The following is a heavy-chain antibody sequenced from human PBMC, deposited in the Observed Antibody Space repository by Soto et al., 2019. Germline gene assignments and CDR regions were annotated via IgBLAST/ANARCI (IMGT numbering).Heavy chain of an antibody. V-gene: IGHV3-30-3*01. J-gene: IGHJ4*02. Sequence: GGSLRLSXAASGFTFSSYAMHWVRQAPGKGLEWVAVISYDGSNKYYADSVKGRFTISRDNSKNTLYLQMNSLRAEDTAVYYCARDVVGEQWLDDHFDYWGQGTLVTVSS. CDR1: GFTFSSYA. D-gene: IGHD6-19*01. CDR2: ISYDGSNK. CDR3: ARDVVGEQWLDDHFDY.